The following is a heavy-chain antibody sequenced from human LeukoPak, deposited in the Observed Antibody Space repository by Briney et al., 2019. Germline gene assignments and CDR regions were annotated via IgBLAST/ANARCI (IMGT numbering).Heavy chain of an antibody. Sequence: SETLSLTCAVYGGSFSGYYWSWIRLPPGKGLEWIGEINHSGSTNYNPSLKSRVTISVDTSKNQFSLKLSSVTAADTAVYYCAREGYYYDSSGYRETKTDYWGQGTLVTVSS. J-gene: IGHJ4*02. V-gene: IGHV4-34*01. D-gene: IGHD3-22*01. CDR1: GGSFSGYY. CDR3: AREGYYYDSSGYRETKTDY. CDR2: INHSGST.